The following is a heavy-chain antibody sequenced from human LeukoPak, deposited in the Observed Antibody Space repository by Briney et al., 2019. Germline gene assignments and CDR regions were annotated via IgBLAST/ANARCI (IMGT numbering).Heavy chain of an antibody. CDR2: VIPILGIA. D-gene: IGHD3-9*01. J-gene: IGHJ4*02. Sequence: SVKVSCKASGGTFSSYAISWVRQAPGQGLEWMGRVIPILGIANYAQKFQGRVTITADKSTSTAYMELSSLRSEDTAVYYCAAPDYDILTGYGSFFDYWGQGTLVTVSS. V-gene: IGHV1-69*04. CDR1: GGTFSSYA. CDR3: AAPDYDILTGYGSFFDY.